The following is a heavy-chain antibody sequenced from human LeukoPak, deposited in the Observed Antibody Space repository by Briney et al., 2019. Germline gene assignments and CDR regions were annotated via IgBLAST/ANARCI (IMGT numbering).Heavy chain of an antibody. CDR2: IGPHSRFT. Sequence: ASVKVSCKSSGFIFTDHYIHWVRQVPGQGLEWMGYIGPHSRFTSSPREFQGRGTMTRDTSMTTAYMELNRLTFYDPALYFCVREGEGLLSQDFDYWGQGTPVTVSS. J-gene: IGHJ4*02. CDR1: GFIFTDHY. CDR3: VREGEGLLSQDFDY. D-gene: IGHD2/OR15-2a*01. V-gene: IGHV1-2*02.